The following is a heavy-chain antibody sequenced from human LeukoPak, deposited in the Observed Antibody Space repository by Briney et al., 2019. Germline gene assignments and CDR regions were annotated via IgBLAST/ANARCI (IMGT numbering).Heavy chain of an antibody. J-gene: IGHJ3*02. D-gene: IGHD5-18*01. CDR2: ISAYNGNT. V-gene: IGHV1-18*04. CDR1: GYTFTSYY. Sequence: ASVKVSCKASGYTFTSYYMHWVRQAPGQGLEWMGWISAYNGNTNYAQKLQGRVTMTTDTSTSTAYMELRSLRSDDTAVYYCARGHSYGYRDAFDIWGQGTMVTVSS. CDR3: ARGHSYGYRDAFDI.